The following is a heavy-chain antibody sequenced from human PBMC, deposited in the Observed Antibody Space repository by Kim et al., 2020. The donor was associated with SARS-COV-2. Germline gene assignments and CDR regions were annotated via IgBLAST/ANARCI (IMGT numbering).Heavy chain of an antibody. J-gene: IGHJ5*02. CDR2: IVVGSGNT. CDR1: GFTFTSSA. V-gene: IGHV1-58*01. CDR3: AADQGSNYYDSIAGFDP. Sequence: SVKVSCKASGFTFTSSAVQWVRQARGQRLEWIGWIVVGSGNTNYAQKFQERVTITRDMSTSTAYMELSSLRSEDTAVYYCAADQGSNYYDSIAGFDPWGQGTLVTVSS. D-gene: IGHD3-22*01.